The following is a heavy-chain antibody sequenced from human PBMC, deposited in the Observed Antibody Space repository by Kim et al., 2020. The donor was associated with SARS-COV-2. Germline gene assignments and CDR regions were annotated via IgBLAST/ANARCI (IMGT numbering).Heavy chain of an antibody. D-gene: IGHD2-21*01. Sequence: KGQFPISRDHAKNSLYLQMNRLRAEDTAVYYCARVSCFRLALFGRQYYFDYWGQGTLVTVSS. CDR3: ARVSCFRLALFGRQYYFDY. V-gene: IGHV3-11*05. J-gene: IGHJ4*02.